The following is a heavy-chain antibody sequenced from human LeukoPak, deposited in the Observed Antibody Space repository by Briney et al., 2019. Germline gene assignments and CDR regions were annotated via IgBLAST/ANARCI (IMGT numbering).Heavy chain of an antibody. V-gene: IGHV3-23*01. CDR1: GFTFNTYG. CDR2: ISSSGSDT. D-gene: IGHD4-17*01. CDR3: AKDLTTVTTGDY. J-gene: IGHJ4*02. Sequence: GGSLRLSCAASGFTFNTYGMNWVRQAPGKGLEWVSIISSSGSDTYYADSVKGRFTIARDNSKNTLYLHMNSLRAEDTAVYYCAKDLTTVTTGDYWGQGTLVTVSS.